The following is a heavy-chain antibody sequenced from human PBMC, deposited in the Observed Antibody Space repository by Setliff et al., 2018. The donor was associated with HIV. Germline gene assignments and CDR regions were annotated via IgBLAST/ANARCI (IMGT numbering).Heavy chain of an antibody. CDR3: AREIYGGSYAPDY. D-gene: IGHD1-26*01. CDR2: INPSSGGT. J-gene: IGHJ4*02. CDR1: GYTFTGYN. Sequence: ASVKVSCKASGYTFTGYNIHWVRQAPGQGVEWMGWINPSSGGTKYVQKFQGRVTMTRDTPISTAYMELSRLRSDDTAVFYCAREIYGGSYAPDYWGQGTLVTVSS. V-gene: IGHV1-2*02.